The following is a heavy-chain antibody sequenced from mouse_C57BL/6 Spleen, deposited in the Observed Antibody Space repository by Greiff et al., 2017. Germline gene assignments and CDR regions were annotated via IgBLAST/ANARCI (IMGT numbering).Heavy chain of an antibody. CDR2: IDPSDSYT. J-gene: IGHJ2*01. D-gene: IGHD2-3*01. CDR1: GYTFTSYW. Sequence: VQLQQPGAELVMPGASVKLSCKASGYTFTSYWMHWVKQRPGQGLEWIGEIDPSDSYTNYNQKFKGKSTLTVDKSSSTAYMQLSSLTSEDSAVYYCARRDGYYLDYWGQGTTLTVSS. CDR3: ARRDGYYLDY. V-gene: IGHV1-69*01.